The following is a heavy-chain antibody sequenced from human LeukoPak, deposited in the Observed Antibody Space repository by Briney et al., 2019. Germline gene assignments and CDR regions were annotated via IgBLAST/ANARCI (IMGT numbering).Heavy chain of an antibody. D-gene: IGHD6-13*01. J-gene: IGHJ6*03. CDR3: ARDQGYSSSWYVPYYYYYYMDV. V-gene: IGHV1-2*02. CDR1: GYTFTGYY. Sequence: ASVKVSCKASGYTFTGYYMHWVRQAPGQGLEWMGWINPNSGGTNYAQKFQGGVTMTRDTSISTAYMELSRLRSDDTAVYYCARDQGYSSSWYVPYYYYYYMDVWGKGTTVTVSS. CDR2: INPNSGGT.